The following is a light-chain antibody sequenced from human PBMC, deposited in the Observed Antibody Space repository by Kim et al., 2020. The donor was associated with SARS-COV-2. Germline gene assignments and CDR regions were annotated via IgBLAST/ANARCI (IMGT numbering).Light chain of an antibody. J-gene: IGKJ1*01. CDR2: AAS. Sequence: ASVGDRVTITCRASQSINSYLNWYQQKPRKAPKLLIYAASSLQSGVPSRFSGSGSGTDFTLTISSLQPEDFATYYCQQSYSTLWTFGQGTKVEIK. CDR3: QQSYSTLWT. V-gene: IGKV1-39*01. CDR1: QSINSY.